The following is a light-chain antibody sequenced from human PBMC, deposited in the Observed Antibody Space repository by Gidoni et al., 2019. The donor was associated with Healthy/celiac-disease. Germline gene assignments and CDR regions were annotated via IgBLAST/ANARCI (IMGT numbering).Light chain of an antibody. CDR3: QQYYSTPPYT. J-gene: IGKJ2*01. CDR2: WAS. CDR1: QSVLYSSNNKNY. V-gene: IGKV4-1*01. Sequence: DIVMTQSPDSLAVSLGERATINCKSTQSVLYSSNNKNYLAWYQQKPGQPPKLLIYWASTRESGVPDRFSGSGSGTDFTITISSLQAEDVAVYYCQQYYSTPPYTFGQXTKLEIK.